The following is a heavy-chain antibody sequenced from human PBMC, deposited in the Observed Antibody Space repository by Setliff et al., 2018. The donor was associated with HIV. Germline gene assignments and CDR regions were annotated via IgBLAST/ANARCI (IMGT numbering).Heavy chain of an antibody. J-gene: IGHJ6*03. Sequence: SETLSLTCSVSGASISSSSYSWGWIRQPPGKGLEWIGYVHYSGSTNYSPSFKSRVIMSVDTSKNHFSLTLKSVTAADTAVYYCARATFFDFWSGFPHHYMDVWGKGTTVTVSS. D-gene: IGHD3-3*01. V-gene: IGHV4-61*05. CDR2: VHYSGST. CDR3: ARATFFDFWSGFPHHYMDV. CDR1: GASISSSSYS.